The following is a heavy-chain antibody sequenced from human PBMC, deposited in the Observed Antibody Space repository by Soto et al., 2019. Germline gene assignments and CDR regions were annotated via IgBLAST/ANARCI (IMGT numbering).Heavy chain of an antibody. CDR2: IYYNWNT. J-gene: IGHJ4*02. V-gene: IGHV4-59*11. Sequence: QVQLQESGPGLVKPSETLSLTCTVSGGSISNHYWSWIRQPPGKGLEWIGYIYYNWNTNYNPPLKIRVTMSVDTSKTQISLKLSSVTAADTAVYYCTRANWYSEYWGQGTLVTVSS. CDR3: TRANWYSEY. CDR1: GGSISNHY. D-gene: IGHD7-27*01.